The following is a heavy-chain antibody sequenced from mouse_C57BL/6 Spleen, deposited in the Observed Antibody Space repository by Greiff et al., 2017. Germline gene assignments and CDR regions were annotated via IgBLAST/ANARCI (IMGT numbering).Heavy chain of an antibody. CDR1: GYAFSSYW. CDR3: ARMDYSPYYYAMDD. J-gene: IGHJ4*01. CDR2: IYPGDGDT. D-gene: IGHD2-12*01. Sequence: QVQLQQSGAELVKPGASVKISCKASGYAFSSYWMNWVKQRPGKGLEWIGQIYPGDGDTNYNGKFKGKATLTADKSSSTAYMQLSSLTSEDSAVYFCARMDYSPYYYAMDDWGQGTSVTVSS. V-gene: IGHV1-80*01.